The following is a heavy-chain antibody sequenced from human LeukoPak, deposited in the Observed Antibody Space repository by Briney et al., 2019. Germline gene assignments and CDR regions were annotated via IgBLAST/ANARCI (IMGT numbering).Heavy chain of an antibody. D-gene: IGHD6-13*01. V-gene: IGHV4-59*11. CDR3: ARVFKGGSSWYGGFDY. CDR2: IYYSGST. J-gene: IGHJ4*02. CDR1: GGSISSHY. Sequence: SETLSLTCTASGGSISSHYWSWIRQPPGKGLEWIGYIYYSGSTNYNPSLKSRVTISVDTSKNQFSLKLSSVTAADTAVYYCARVFKGGSSWYGGFDYWGQGTLVTVSS.